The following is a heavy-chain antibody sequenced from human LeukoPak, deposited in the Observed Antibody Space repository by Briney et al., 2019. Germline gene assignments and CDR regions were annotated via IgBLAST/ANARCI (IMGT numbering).Heavy chain of an antibody. CDR2: IYHSGST. J-gene: IGHJ1*01. CDR1: GGSISSGGYY. D-gene: IGHD6-13*01. Sequence: PSETLSLTCAVSGGSISSGGYYWSWIRQPPGKGLEWIGYIYHSGSTYYNPSLKSRVTISVDRSKNQFSLKLSSVTAADTAVYYCVRVEAAAEYFQHWGQGTLVTVSS. CDR3: VRVEAAAEYFQH. V-gene: IGHV4-30-2*01.